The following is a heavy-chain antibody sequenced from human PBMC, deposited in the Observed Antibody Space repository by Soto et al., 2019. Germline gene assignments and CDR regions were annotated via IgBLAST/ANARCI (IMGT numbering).Heavy chain of an antibody. D-gene: IGHD2-15*01. CDR2: IIPIFGTA. V-gene: IGHV1-69*13. CDR1: GGTFSSYA. Sequence: GASVKVSCKASGGTFSSYAISWVRQAPGQGLEWRGGIIPIFGTANYAQKFQGRVTITADESTSTAYMELSSLRSEDTAVYYCARSVYCSGGSCYFEAPRGFDPWGQGTLVTVSS. J-gene: IGHJ5*02. CDR3: ARSVYCSGGSCYFEAPRGFDP.